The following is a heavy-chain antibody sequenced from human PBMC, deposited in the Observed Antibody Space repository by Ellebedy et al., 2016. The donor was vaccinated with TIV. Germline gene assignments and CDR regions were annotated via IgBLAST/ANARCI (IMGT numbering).Heavy chain of an antibody. V-gene: IGHV3-21*01. CDR3: VRDGRTSMDFVYHGMDV. J-gene: IGHJ6*02. CDR1: GYTFSSYA. Sequence: GESLKISXAASGYTFSSYAISWVRQAPGKGLEWISSISSSSTYIYYADSIKGRFTISRDNAKSTLYLQMNSLRAEDSAVYYCVRDGRTSMDFVYHGMDVWGQGTTVTVSS. D-gene: IGHD1/OR15-1a*01. CDR2: ISSSSTYI.